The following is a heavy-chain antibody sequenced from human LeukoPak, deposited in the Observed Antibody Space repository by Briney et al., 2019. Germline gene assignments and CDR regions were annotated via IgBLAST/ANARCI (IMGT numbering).Heavy chain of an antibody. Sequence: GGSLRLSCAASGFTFSGYSMNWVRQAPGKGLEWVSYISSSSSTIYYADSVKGRFTISRDNAKNSLYLQMNSLRAEDTAVYYCARKPGLYYYYYGMDVWGQGTTVTVSS. V-gene: IGHV3-48*01. CDR1: GFTFSGYS. J-gene: IGHJ6*02. CDR3: ARKPGLYYYYYGMDV. CDR2: ISSSSSTI.